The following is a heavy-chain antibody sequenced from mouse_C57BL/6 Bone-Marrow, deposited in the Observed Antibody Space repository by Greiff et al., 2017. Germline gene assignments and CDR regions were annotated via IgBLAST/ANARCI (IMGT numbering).Heavy chain of an antibody. D-gene: IGHD1-1*01. V-gene: IGHV1-4*01. CDR1: GYTFTSYT. Sequence: QVQLQQSGAELARPGASVKMSCKASGYTFTSYTMHWVKQRPGQGLEWIGYINPSSGYTKYNQKFKDKATLTADKSSSTAYMQLSSLTSEDSAVYYCARSKGLLRSYAMDYRGQGNSVTVSS. CDR2: INPSSGYT. J-gene: IGHJ4*01. CDR3: ARSKGLLRSYAMDY.